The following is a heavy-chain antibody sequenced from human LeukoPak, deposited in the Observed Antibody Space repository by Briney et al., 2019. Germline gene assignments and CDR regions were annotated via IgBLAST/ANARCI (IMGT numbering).Heavy chain of an antibody. CDR1: GLTFSNYG. D-gene: IGHD5-18*01. Sequence: GMSLRLSCVVSGLTFSNYGMHWVRQAPGKGLEWAALIWYDGSNKYYADFVKGRFTISRDNSKNTLYLHMNSLRAEDTAVYYCAREGTRGYSYGLDYWGQGTLVTVSS. J-gene: IGHJ4*02. V-gene: IGHV3-33*01. CDR2: IWYDGSNK. CDR3: AREGTRGYSYGLDY.